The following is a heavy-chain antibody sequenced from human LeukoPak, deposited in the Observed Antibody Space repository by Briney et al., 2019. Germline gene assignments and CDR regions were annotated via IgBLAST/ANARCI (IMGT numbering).Heavy chain of an antibody. CDR2: ISYDGSNK. CDR3: AKVSSGWYYFDY. Sequence: GGSLRLSCAAPGFTFSSHAMHWVRQAPGKGLEWVAVISYDGSNKYYADSVKGRFTISRDNSKDTLYLQMNSLRAEDTAVYYCAKVSSGWYYFDYWGQGTLVTVSS. CDR1: GFTFSSHA. D-gene: IGHD6-19*01. J-gene: IGHJ4*02. V-gene: IGHV3-30-3*01.